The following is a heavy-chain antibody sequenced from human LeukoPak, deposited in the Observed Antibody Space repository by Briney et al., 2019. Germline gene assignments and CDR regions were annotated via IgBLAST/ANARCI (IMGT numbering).Heavy chain of an antibody. Sequence: PSETLSLTCTVSGGSISSYYWSWIRQPPGKGLEWIGDIYYSGSTNYNPSLKSRVTISVDTSKNQFSLKLSSVTAADTAVYYCARDPQDGMDVWGQGTTVTVSS. CDR1: GGSISSYY. CDR3: ARDPQDGMDV. CDR2: IYYSGST. J-gene: IGHJ6*02. V-gene: IGHV4-59*01.